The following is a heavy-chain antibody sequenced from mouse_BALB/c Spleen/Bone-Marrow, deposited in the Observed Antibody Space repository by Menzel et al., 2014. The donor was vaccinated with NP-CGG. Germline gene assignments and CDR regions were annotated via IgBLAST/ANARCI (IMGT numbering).Heavy chain of an antibody. CDR3: ARDDGYYLYWYFDV. D-gene: IGHD2-3*01. CDR1: GFTFSRYG. J-gene: IGHJ1*01. CDR2: KNSNGDST. Sequence: EVMLVESGGGLVQPGGSLKLSCAASGFTFSRYGMSWVRQTPDKRLVLVATKNSNGDSTYYPDSVRGRFNISRDNAKNTLYLQMSSLKSEDTAMYYCARDDGYYLYWYFDVWGAGTTVTVSS. V-gene: IGHV5-6-3*01.